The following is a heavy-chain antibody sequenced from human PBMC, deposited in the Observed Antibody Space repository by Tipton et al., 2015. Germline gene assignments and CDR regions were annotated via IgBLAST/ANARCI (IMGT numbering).Heavy chain of an antibody. Sequence: TLSLTCTVSGGSISSSSYYWGWIRQPPGKGPEWIGSTYYTGATYYNPSLQSRVTVSLDTSKNQFSLSLSSVTAADTAVYYCARHLNYGGNCHWDYWGQGALVTVSS. CDR3: ARHLNYGGNCHWDY. CDR2: TYYTGAT. CDR1: GGSISSSSYY. V-gene: IGHV4-39*01. J-gene: IGHJ4*02. D-gene: IGHD4-23*01.